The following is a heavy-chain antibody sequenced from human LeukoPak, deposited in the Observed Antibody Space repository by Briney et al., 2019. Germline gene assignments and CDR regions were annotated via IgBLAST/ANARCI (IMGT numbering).Heavy chain of an antibody. Sequence: GASVKVSCKASGYTFTGYYMHWVRQAPGQGLEWMGWINPNSGGTNYAQKFQGRVTMTRDTSISTAYMELSRLRSDDTAVYYCARDGLLVAATLYYFDYWGQGTLVTVSS. J-gene: IGHJ4*02. V-gene: IGHV1-2*02. CDR3: ARDGLLVAATLYYFDY. CDR1: GYTFTGYY. CDR2: INPNSGGT. D-gene: IGHD2-15*01.